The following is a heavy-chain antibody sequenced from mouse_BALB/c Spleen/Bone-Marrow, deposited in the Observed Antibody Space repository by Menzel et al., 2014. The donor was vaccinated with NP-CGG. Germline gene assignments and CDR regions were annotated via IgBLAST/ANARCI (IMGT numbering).Heavy chain of an antibody. Sequence: QVQLKDSGPGLVAPSQSLSITCTASGFSLTSYGVHWVRQPPGKGLEWLGLIWAGGSTNYNSALMSRLSISKDNSKSQVFLKMNSLQTDDTAMYYCARKDYGSRGGYFDVWGAGTTVTVSS. V-gene: IGHV2-9*02. J-gene: IGHJ1*01. CDR1: GFSLTSYG. CDR3: ARKDYGSRGGYFDV. CDR2: IWAGGST. D-gene: IGHD1-1*01.